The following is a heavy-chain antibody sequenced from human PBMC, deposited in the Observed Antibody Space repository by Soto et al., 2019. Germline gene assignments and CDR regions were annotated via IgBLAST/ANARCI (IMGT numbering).Heavy chain of an antibody. D-gene: IGHD3-16*01. CDR3: ARERYGGGEFDY. V-gene: IGHV4-30-2*01. CDR2: IYHSGNT. Sequence: QLQLQESGSGLVTPSQTLSLTCTVSGGSVSSGGYSWNWIRQPPGQGLEWIAYIYHSGNTYYNPSLKSRVTISRDRSKNQFSLKLSSVTAADTAVYYCARERYGGGEFDYWGQGTLVTVSS. J-gene: IGHJ4*02. CDR1: GGSVSSGGYS.